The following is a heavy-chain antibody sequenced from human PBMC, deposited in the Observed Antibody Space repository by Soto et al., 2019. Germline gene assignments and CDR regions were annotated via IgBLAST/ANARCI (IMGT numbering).Heavy chain of an antibody. Sequence: QVQLVESGGGVVQPGRSLRLSCAASGYTFSTYGMQWVRQAPGKGLEWVAVIWNDGSNRYYADSVKGRFTISRDDSKSTVYLQMNSLRADDTAVYYCAKDEVDGLWFGENWGQGTLVTVSS. J-gene: IGHJ4*02. D-gene: IGHD3-10*01. CDR3: AKDEVDGLWFGEN. CDR2: IWNDGSNR. V-gene: IGHV3-33*06. CDR1: GYTFSTYG.